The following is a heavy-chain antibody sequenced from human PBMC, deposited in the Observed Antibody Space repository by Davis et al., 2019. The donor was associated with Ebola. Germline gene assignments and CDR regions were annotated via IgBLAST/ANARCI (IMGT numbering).Heavy chain of an antibody. J-gene: IGHJ5*02. CDR2: IYYSGST. CDR3: ARDRGDYEDNWFDP. D-gene: IGHD4-17*01. V-gene: IGHV4-39*07. CDR1: GGSISSSAYY. Sequence: SETLSLTCTVSGGSISSSAYYWDWIRQTPGKGLEWIGSIYYSGSTYYNPSLKSRVTISVDTSKNQFSLKLSSVTAADTAVYYCARDRGDYEDNWFDPWGQGTLVTVSS.